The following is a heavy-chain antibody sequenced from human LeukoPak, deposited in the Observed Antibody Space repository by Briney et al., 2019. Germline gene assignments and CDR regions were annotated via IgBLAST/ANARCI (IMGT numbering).Heavy chain of an antibody. CDR1: GFTFSNYW. D-gene: IGHD3-22*01. V-gene: IGHV3-74*03. J-gene: IGHJ4*02. CDR2: INSDGITA. Sequence: GGSLRLSCAASGFTFSNYWMHWVRHAPGKGLVWVSLINSDGITATYADSVNGRFPISRDNSKNTLYLQMNSLRAEDTAVYYCARIPISSGYYYGVDYWGQGTLVTVSS. CDR3: ARIPISSGYYYGVDY.